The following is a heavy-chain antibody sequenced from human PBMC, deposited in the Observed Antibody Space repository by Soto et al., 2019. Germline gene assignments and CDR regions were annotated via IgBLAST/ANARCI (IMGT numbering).Heavy chain of an antibody. CDR1: GFTFSSYA. CDR2: ISYDGSNK. J-gene: IGHJ4*02. Sequence: QVQLVESGGGVGQPGRSLRLSCAASGFTFSSYAMHWVRQAPGKGLEWVVVISYDGSNKYYADSVKGRFTISRDNSKNTLYLQMNSLSAEDPAVYYCARDKSGGSYYFAYWGQGTLVTVSS. CDR3: ARDKSGGSYYFAY. V-gene: IGHV3-30-3*01. D-gene: IGHD2-15*01.